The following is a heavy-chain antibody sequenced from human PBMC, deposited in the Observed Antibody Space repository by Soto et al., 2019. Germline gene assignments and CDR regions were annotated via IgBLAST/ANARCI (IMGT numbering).Heavy chain of an antibody. CDR1: GFTFSSYG. J-gene: IGHJ4*02. D-gene: IGHD2-21*01. CDR2: IWYDGSNK. CDR3: ARDGVAYCGGDCPFDY. Sequence: GGSLRLSCAASGFTFSSYGMHWVRQAPGKGLEWVAVIWYDGSNKYYADSVKGRFTISRDNSKNTLYLQMNSLRAEDTAVYYCARDGVAYCGGDCPFDYWGQGTLVTVSS. V-gene: IGHV3-33*01.